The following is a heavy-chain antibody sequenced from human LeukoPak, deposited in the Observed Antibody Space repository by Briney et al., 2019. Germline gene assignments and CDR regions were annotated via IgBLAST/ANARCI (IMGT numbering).Heavy chain of an antibody. CDR3: ARGPIAQGFDH. CDR1: GGSFSGYY. V-gene: IGHV4-34*01. J-gene: IGHJ4*02. D-gene: IGHD2-15*01. Sequence: SETLSLTCAVYGGSFSGYYWSWIRQPPGKGLEWIGEINHSGSTNYNPSLKSRVTISVDTSKNQFSLKLSSVTAADTAVYYCARGPIAQGFDHWGQGTLVTVSS. CDR2: INHSGST.